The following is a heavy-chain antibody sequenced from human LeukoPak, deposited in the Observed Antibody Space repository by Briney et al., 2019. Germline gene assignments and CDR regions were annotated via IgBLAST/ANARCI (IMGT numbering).Heavy chain of an antibody. J-gene: IGHJ4*02. CDR2: ISASGGST. V-gene: IGHV3-23*01. Sequence: PGGSLRLSCAASGFTLSSYAMSWVRQAPGKGLEWVSSISASGGSTNYADSVKGRFTISRDNAKNSLYLQMNSLRAEDTAVYYCARGGFLRGSGSNFDYWGQGTLVTVSS. CDR1: GFTLSSYA. CDR3: ARGGFLRGSGSNFDY. D-gene: IGHD3-3*01.